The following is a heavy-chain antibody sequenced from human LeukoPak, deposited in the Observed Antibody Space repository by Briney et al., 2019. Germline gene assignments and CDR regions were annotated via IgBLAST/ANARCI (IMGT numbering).Heavy chain of an antibody. V-gene: IGHV4-39*01. CDR1: GGSISSSSYY. D-gene: IGHD3-16*01. J-gene: IGHJ4*02. CDR3: ARTSIGGGVLYYFDY. CDR2: IYYSGST. Sequence: SETLSLTCTVSGGSISSSSYYWGWIRQPPGKGLEWIGSIYYSGSTYYNPSLKSRVTISVDTSKNQFSLKLSPVTAADTAVYYCARTSIGGGVLYYFDYWGQGTLVTVSS.